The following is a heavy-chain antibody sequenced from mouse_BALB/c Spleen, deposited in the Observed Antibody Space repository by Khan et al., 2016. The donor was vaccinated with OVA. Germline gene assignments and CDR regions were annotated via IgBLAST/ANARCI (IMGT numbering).Heavy chain of an antibody. V-gene: IGHV5-12-2*01. D-gene: IGHD2-1*01. J-gene: IGHJ4*01. CDR2: ITKGGGNT. CDR3: AKTSTTEYDYFMDF. CDR1: GFTFSSYT. Sequence: EVELVESGGDLVQPGGSLKLSCAASGFTFSSYTMSWVRQTPEKRLEWVAFITKGGGNTYYPDTVKGRFIVSRDNAKNTLYLQMNSLKSEDTAMYYWAKTSTTEYDYFMDFWGQGTSVTVSS.